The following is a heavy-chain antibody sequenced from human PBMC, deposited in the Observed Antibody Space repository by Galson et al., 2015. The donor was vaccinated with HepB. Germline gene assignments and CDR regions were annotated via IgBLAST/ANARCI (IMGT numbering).Heavy chain of an antibody. CDR2: ISGSGGST. J-gene: IGHJ4*02. CDR1: GFTFSSYA. V-gene: IGHV3-23*01. Sequence: SLRLSCAASGFTFSSYAMSWVRQAPGKGLEWVSAISGSGGSTYYADYVKGRFTISRDNSKNTLYLQMNSLRAEDTAVYYCAKAYYDSSGYYQKWGQGTLVTVSS. D-gene: IGHD3-22*01. CDR3: AKAYYDSSGYYQK.